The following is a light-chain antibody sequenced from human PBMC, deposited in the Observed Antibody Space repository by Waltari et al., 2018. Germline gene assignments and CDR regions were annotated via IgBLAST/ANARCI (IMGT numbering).Light chain of an antibody. CDR2: VNR. J-gene: IGLJ3*02. CDR1: SSNIGAGYD. Sequence: QSVLTQPPSVSGAPGQTVTISCTGSSSNIGAGYDVHWYQQLPRTVPKLIIYVNRNRPPGVPDRFSGSRSGTSASLAITGLRPEDEADYYCQAYDSSLSGRVFGGGTRVTVL. V-gene: IGLV1-40*01. CDR3: QAYDSSLSGRV.